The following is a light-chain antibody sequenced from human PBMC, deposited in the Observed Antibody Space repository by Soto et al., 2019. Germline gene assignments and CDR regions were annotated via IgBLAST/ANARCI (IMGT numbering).Light chain of an antibody. Sequence: EIVVTQSPGTLSLSPGEGATLSCRASESVSHNYLAWYQQKPGQAPRLLIYGVSFRSTGIPARLSGSGSGTDFSLTISRLEPEDFAVYYCQHYSYSRYFSFGPGTKV. J-gene: IGKJ3*01. CDR2: GVS. CDR3: QHYSYSRYFS. V-gene: IGKV3-20*01. CDR1: ESVSHNY.